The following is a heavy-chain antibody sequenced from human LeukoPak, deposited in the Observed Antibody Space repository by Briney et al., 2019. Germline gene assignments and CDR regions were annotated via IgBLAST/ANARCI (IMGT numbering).Heavy chain of an antibody. CDR1: GGSISRSY. CDR2: VYYTGST. CDR3: AGTEDSGFYYVY. Sequence: SETLSLTCTVSGGSISRSYWSWIRQAPGRGLEWIGNVYYTGSTNYSPFLKSRVTISVDTSKNQFSLKLTSVTAADTAVYYCAGTEDSGFYYVYWGQGTLVTVSS. V-gene: IGHV4-59*08. J-gene: IGHJ4*02. D-gene: IGHD1-26*01.